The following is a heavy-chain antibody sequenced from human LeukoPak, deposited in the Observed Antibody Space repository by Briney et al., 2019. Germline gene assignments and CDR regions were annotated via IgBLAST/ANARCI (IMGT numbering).Heavy chain of an antibody. CDR3: ARDLRYYDILTGPRGMDV. J-gene: IGHJ6*02. CDR1: GFTVSSNY. Sequence: PGGSLRLSCAASGFTVSSNYISWGRQAPGKGLEWVSVIYSGGSTYYADPAKGRFTISRDNSKNTLHLQMNSQRAEDTAVYYCARDLRYYDILTGPRGMDVWGQGTTVTVSS. CDR2: IYSGGST. D-gene: IGHD3-9*01. V-gene: IGHV3-53*01.